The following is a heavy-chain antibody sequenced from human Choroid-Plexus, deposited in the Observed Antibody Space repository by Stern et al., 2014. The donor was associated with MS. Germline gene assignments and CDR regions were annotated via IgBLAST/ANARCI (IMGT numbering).Heavy chain of an antibody. CDR1: GYIFTGYY. CDR3: ARDQRGITIFGVVTDYYYLGMDV. Sequence: VHLVESGAEVKKPGASVKVSCKTSGYIFTGYYIHWVRQAPGQGLEWMAWINPNTGGTKYAQKFQGRVTMSRDTSISTAYVELSSLTSDATAVYYCARDQRGITIFGVVTDYYYLGMDVWGQGTTVTVSS. V-gene: IGHV1-2*02. J-gene: IGHJ6*02. CDR2: INPNTGGT. D-gene: IGHD3-3*01.